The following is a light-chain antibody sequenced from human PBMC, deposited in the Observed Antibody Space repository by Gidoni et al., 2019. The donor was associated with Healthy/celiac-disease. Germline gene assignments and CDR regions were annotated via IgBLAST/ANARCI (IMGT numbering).Light chain of an antibody. Sequence: QSVLTQPPSASGTPGQRVTISCSGSSSNIGSNYVYWYQQLPGTAPKLLIYSNKQRPSGVPDRFSGSKSGTSASLAISGLRSEDEADYYCAAWDDSLSGSWVFGGGTKLTVL. J-gene: IGLJ3*02. CDR1: SSNIGSNY. CDR2: SNK. V-gene: IGLV1-47*02. CDR3: AAWDDSLSGSWV.